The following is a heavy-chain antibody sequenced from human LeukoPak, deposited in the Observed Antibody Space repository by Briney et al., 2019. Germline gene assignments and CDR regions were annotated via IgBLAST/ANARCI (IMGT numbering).Heavy chain of an antibody. V-gene: IGHV3-74*01. J-gene: IGHJ6*02. CDR2: INSDGSST. Sequence: GGSLRLSCAASGFTFSRYWMHWVRQAPGKGLVWVSRINSDGSSTFYADSVKGRFTISRDNAKNTLYLQMNRLRVEDTAVYYCARASVVVVPSYYYYAMDVWGQGTTVTVSS. CDR1: GFTFSRYW. CDR3: ARASVVVVPSYYYYAMDV. D-gene: IGHD2-2*01.